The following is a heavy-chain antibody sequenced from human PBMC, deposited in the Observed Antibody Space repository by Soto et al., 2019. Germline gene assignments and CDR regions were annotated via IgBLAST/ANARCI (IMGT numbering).Heavy chain of an antibody. Sequence: QVQLVQSGAEVKKPGSSVKVSCKASGGTFSSYAISWVRQAPGQGLAWMGGIIPSFGTANYAQKFQGRVTIAADESTTTADMELRSLRSEDTAVYYCANTNSGRYYGTVAYSGQEALVTVSS. V-gene: IGHV1-69*12. CDR2: IIPSFGTA. CDR1: GGTFSSYA. CDR3: ANTNSGRYYGTVAY. D-gene: IGHD1-26*01. J-gene: IGHJ4*02.